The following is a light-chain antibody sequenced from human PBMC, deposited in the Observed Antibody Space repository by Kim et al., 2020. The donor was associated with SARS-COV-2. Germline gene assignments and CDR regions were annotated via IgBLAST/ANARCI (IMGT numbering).Light chain of an antibody. J-gene: IGLJ2*01. CDR1: SSDVGGYNY. CDR2: DVT. CDR3: CSYAGGYTHVV. V-gene: IGLV2-11*01. Sequence: QSALTQPRSVSGFPGQSVTISCTGTSSDVGGYNYVSWYQQHPGRAPKLMINDVTKRPSGVPDRFSGSKSGNTASLTISGLQAEDEADYYCCSYAGGYTHVVFGGGTQLTVL.